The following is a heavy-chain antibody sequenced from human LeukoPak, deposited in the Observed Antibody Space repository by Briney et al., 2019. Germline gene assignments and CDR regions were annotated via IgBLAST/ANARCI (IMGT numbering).Heavy chain of an antibody. J-gene: IGHJ4*02. CDR1: GYTFTSYG. Sequence: ASVKVSCKXSGYTFTSYGISWVRQAPGQGLDWMGWINPTSGGTYYAQRFQGRVTMTRDTSISTAYMELTRLRSDDTAVYYCARALTPSSAGTIDYWGQGTLVTVSS. CDR3: ARALTPSSAGTIDY. V-gene: IGHV1-2*02. CDR2: INPTSGGT. D-gene: IGHD6-13*01.